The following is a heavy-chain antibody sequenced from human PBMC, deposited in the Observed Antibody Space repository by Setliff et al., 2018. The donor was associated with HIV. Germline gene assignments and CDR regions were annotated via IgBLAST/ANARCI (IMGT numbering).Heavy chain of an antibody. Sequence: PSETLSLTCAVSGGSISSIGYSWSWIRQPPGEGLEWIGYIYDSGKTKYNPSLKSRVTISVDTSKNQFSLKLTSVTVADTAVYYCAGYTSGWYAPYWGQGTLVTVSS. D-gene: IGHD6-19*01. J-gene: IGHJ4*02. CDR3: AGYTSGWYAPY. CDR1: GGSISSIGYS. CDR2: IYDSGKT. V-gene: IGHV4-30-2*02.